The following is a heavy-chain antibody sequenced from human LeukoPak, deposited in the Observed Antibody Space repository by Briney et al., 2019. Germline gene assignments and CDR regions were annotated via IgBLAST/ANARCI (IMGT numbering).Heavy chain of an antibody. J-gene: IGHJ5*02. CDR1: GGSISSYY. Sequence: RASETLSLTCTVSGGSISSYYWSWIRQPAGKGLEWIGRIYTSGSTNYNPSLKSRVTMSVDTSKNQFSLKLSSVTAADTAVYYCARGLGSSVAPNWFDPWGQGTLVTVSS. D-gene: IGHD6-6*01. CDR2: IYTSGST. V-gene: IGHV4-4*07. CDR3: ARGLGSSVAPNWFDP.